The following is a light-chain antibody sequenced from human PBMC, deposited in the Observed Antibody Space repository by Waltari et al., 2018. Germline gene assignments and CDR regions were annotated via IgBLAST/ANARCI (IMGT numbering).Light chain of an antibody. Sequence: EIVVTQSPATLSLSPGERATLSCRASENVDTNIAWYQQKPGQPPRLLISGASTRATDIPPRFSGSGSGTEFTLSISSLQSEDFAVYYCHKYKNWTPWTFGRGTKVEIK. CDR3: HKYKNWTPWT. J-gene: IGKJ1*01. CDR2: GAS. V-gene: IGKV3-15*01. CDR1: ENVDTN.